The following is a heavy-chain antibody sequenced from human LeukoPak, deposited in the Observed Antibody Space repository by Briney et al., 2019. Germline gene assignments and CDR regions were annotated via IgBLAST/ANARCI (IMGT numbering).Heavy chain of an antibody. CDR2: VSSSGGTT. V-gene: IGHV3-23*01. Sequence: GETLRLSCAASGFTFSSYGMSWVRQAPGKGLEWVSAVSSSGGTTYYADSVKGRFTISRDNSKNTLYLQMNSLRAEDTAVYYCARDRASSSFDPWGQGTLVTVSS. CDR3: ARDRASSSFDP. J-gene: IGHJ5*02. CDR1: GFTFSSYG. D-gene: IGHD6-6*01.